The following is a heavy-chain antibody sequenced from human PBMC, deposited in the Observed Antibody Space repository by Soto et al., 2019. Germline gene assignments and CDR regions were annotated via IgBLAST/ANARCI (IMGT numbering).Heavy chain of an antibody. CDR1: GYSFTSYW. D-gene: IGHD1-26*01. Sequence: GESLKISCKGSGYSFTSYWISWVRQMPGKGLEWMGRIDPSDSYTNYSPSFQGHVTISADRSISTAYLQWSSLKASDTAMYYCARGPIVGATKGYYYYYGMDVWGQGTTVTVSS. J-gene: IGHJ6*02. CDR3: ARGPIVGATKGYYYYYGMDV. V-gene: IGHV5-10-1*01. CDR2: IDPSDSYT.